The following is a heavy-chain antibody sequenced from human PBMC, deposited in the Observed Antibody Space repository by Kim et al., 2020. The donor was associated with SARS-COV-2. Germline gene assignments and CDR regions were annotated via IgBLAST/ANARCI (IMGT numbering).Heavy chain of an antibody. D-gene: IGHD5-18*01. J-gene: IGHJ4*02. Sequence: NPSLKSRVTISLDTSKNQFSLKLSSLTAADTAVYFCARDPVRRDGYNFDCWGQGTLVTVSS. V-gene: IGHV4-39*07. CDR3: ARDPVRRDGYNFDC.